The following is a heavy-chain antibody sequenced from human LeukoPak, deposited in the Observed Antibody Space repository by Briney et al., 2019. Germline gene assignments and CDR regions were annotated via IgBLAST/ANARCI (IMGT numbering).Heavy chain of an antibody. CDR1: GGSISSGSYY. CDR3: ARVRFYGSGSYSYYYYYMDV. V-gene: IGHV4-61*02. CDR2: IYTSGST. Sequence: SETLSLTCTVSGGSISSGSYYWSWIRQPAGKGLEWIGRIYTSGSTNYNPSLKSRVTISVDTSKNQFSLKLSSVTAADTAVYYCARVRFYGSGSYSYYYYYMDVWGKGTTVTISS. J-gene: IGHJ6*03. D-gene: IGHD3-10*01.